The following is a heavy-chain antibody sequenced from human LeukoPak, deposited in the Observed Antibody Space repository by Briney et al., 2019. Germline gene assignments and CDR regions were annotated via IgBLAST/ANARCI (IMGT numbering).Heavy chain of an antibody. Sequence: ASVKVSCKASGYTFTGYYMHWVRQAPGQGLEWMGRINPSSGGTNYAQKFQGRVTMTRDTSISTAYMELSRLRSDDTAVYYCARGIPFDYYDSSGYQVPFDYWGQGTLVTVSS. CDR1: GYTFTGYY. J-gene: IGHJ4*02. D-gene: IGHD3-22*01. V-gene: IGHV1-2*06. CDR3: ARGIPFDYYDSSGYQVPFDY. CDR2: INPSSGGT.